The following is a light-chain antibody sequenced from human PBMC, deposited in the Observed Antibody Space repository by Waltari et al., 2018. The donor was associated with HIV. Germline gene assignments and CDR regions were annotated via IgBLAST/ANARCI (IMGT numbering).Light chain of an antibody. CDR2: SNN. V-gene: IGLV1-44*01. Sequence: QSVLTQPPSASGTPGQRVTISCSGSSSNLGSNTVNWYQHLPGTAPKLLIYSNNQRPSGVPDRFSGSKSCTSASLAISGLQSEDEADYYCAAWDDSLNGRVFGGGTKLTVL. J-gene: IGLJ3*02. CDR1: SSNLGSNT. CDR3: AAWDDSLNGRV.